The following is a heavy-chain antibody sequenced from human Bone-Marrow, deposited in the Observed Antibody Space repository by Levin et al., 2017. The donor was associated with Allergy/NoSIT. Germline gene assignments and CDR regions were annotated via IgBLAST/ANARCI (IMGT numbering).Heavy chain of an antibody. D-gene: IGHD1-26*01. V-gene: IGHV3-23*01. J-gene: IGHJ3*02. CDR1: GFTFSFYA. CDR2: LSNSGGSS. Sequence: GESLKISCAASGFTFSFYAMSWVRQAPGKGLEWVSTLSNSGGSSYYADSVRGRFTISRDNSKNTLYLQLSSLTVEDTAVYYCAKEDSGTYLNAFDIWGQETMVTVAS. CDR3: AKEDSGTYLNAFDI.